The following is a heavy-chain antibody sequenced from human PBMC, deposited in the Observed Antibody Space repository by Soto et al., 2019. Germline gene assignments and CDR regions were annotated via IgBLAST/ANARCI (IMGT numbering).Heavy chain of an antibody. CDR1: GYTFTSYY. J-gene: IGHJ4*02. Sequence: ASVKVSCKASGYTFTSYYIHWVRQAPGHGLEWMGIIDPSGGSTTYAQKFQGRVTMTRDTSTSTVYMELSSLRSEDTAVYYCAREVVYDSSGYRRFDYWGQGTLVTVSS. D-gene: IGHD3-22*01. CDR2: IDPSGGST. CDR3: AREVVYDSSGYRRFDY. V-gene: IGHV1-46*01.